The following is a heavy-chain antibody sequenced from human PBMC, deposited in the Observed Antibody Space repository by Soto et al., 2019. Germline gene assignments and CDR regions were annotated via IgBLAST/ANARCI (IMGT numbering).Heavy chain of an antibody. CDR3: ARHRYYEGSVPGYGMDV. V-gene: IGHV3-11*01. D-gene: IGHD3-16*01. Sequence: SLRLSCAASGFAFSDYDMSWIRQAPGEGLEYISYISSGGSFIYYADSVKGRFTISRDAAKTSLYLQLNSLRAEDTALYYCARHRYYEGSVPGYGMDVWGQGTTVTVSS. J-gene: IGHJ6*02. CDR1: GFAFSDYD. CDR2: ISSGGSFI.